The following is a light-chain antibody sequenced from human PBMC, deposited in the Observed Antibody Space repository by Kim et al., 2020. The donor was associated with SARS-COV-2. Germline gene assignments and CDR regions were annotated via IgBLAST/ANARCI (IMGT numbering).Light chain of an antibody. V-gene: IGLV5-39*01. CDR2: YKSDSNK. Sequence: FTCTLRGRSSVAIYHISWYQQKPGSLPQFLLRYKSDSNKQQPSGVPSLFSGSKHASTDAGLLVISGLQSQDESDYYCAIWYSNTWVFGGGTQLTVL. J-gene: IGLJ3*02. CDR1: GRSSVAIYH. CDR3: AIWYSNTWV.